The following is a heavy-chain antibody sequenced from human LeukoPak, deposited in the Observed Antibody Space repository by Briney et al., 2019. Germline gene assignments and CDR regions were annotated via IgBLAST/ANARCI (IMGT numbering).Heavy chain of an antibody. CDR2: ISSSSTI. V-gene: IGHV3-48*04. J-gene: IGHJ4*02. CDR3: ARVGYCSSTSCYGFDY. CDR1: GFTFSSYS. D-gene: IGHD2-2*03. Sequence: HPGGSLRLSCAASGFTFSSYSMNWVRQAPGKGLEWVSYISSSSTIYYADSVKGRFTISRDNAKNSLYPQMNSLRAEDTAVYYCARVGYCSSTSCYGFDYWGQGTLVTVSS.